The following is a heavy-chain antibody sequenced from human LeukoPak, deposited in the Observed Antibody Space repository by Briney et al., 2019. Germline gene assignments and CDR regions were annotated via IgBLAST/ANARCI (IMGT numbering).Heavy chain of an antibody. V-gene: IGHV3-11*05. D-gene: IGHD2-2*01. Sequence: GGSLRLSCGASGFTFSDYYMSWIRQAPGKGLEWISYISSRSHYTNYADSVKGRFTISRDNAKNSLYLQMNSLGADDTAVYYCARGEYCTTSICYGLYYFDYWGQGTLVTVSS. J-gene: IGHJ4*02. CDR3: ARGEYCTTSICYGLYYFDY. CDR2: ISSRSHYT. CDR1: GFTFSDYY.